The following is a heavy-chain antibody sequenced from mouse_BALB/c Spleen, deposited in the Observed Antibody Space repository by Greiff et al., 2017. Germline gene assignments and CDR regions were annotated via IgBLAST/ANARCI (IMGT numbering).Heavy chain of an antibody. CDR3: ARYGYDDAMDY. CDR1: GFTFSDYY. D-gene: IGHD2-2*01. CDR2: ISDGGSYT. V-gene: IGHV5-4*02. J-gene: IGHJ4*01. Sequence: EVQRVESGGGLVKPGGSLKLSCAASGFTFSDYYMYWVRQTPEKRLEWVATISDGGSYTYYPDSVKGRFTISRDNAKNHLYLQMSSLKSEDTAMYYCARYGYDDAMDYWGQGTSVTVSS.